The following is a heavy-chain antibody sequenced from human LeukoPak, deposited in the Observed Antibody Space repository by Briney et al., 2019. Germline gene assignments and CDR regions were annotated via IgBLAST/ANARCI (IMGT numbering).Heavy chain of an antibody. J-gene: IGHJ4*02. CDR2: INHSGST. CDR3: ARVTVSWGRPYYFDY. V-gene: IGHV4-34*01. Sequence: SETLSLTCAVYGGSFSGYYWSWIRQPPGKGLGWIGEINHSGSTNYNPSLKSQVTISVDTSKNQFSLKLSSVTAADTAVYYCARVTVSWGRPYYFDYWGQGTLVTVSS. D-gene: IGHD3-16*01. CDR1: GGSFSGYY.